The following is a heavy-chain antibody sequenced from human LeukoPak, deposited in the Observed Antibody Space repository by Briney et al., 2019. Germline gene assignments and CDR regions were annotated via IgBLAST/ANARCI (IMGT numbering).Heavy chain of an antibody. Sequence: ASVKVSCKASGGTFSSYAISWVRQAPGQGLEWMGRIIPIFGTANYAQKFQGRVTITTDESTSTAYMELSSLRSEDTAVYYCARGIADYGDHNYYYMDVWGKGTTVTVSS. CDR1: GGTFSSYA. CDR3: ARGIADYGDHNYYYMDV. V-gene: IGHV1-69*05. J-gene: IGHJ6*03. CDR2: IIPIFGTA. D-gene: IGHD4-17*01.